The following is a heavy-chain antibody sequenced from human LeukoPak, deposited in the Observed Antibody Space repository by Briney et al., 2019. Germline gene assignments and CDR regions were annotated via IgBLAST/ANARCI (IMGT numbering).Heavy chain of an antibody. CDR1: GFTFSSYS. V-gene: IGHV3-21*01. CDR3: ARARRIAVAGQGGYFQH. Sequence: PGGSLRLSCAASGFTFSSYSMNWVRQAPGKGLEWVSSISSSSSYIYYADSVKGRFTISRDNAKNSLYLQMNSLRAEDTAVYYCARARRIAVAGQGGYFQHWGQGTLVTVSS. CDR2: ISSSSSYI. D-gene: IGHD6-19*01. J-gene: IGHJ1*01.